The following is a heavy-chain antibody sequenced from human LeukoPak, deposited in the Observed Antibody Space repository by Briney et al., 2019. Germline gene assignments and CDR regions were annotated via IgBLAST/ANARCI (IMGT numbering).Heavy chain of an antibody. D-gene: IGHD6-13*01. CDR2: ISGSGGST. Sequence: PGGSLRLSCAASGFTFSSYAMSWVRQAPGKGLEWVSAISGSGGSTYYADSVKGRFTISRDNSKNTLYLQMNSLRAEDTAVYYCATLPSSSSWLLSPDYWGQGTLVTVSS. CDR1: GFTFSSYA. V-gene: IGHV3-23*01. J-gene: IGHJ4*02. CDR3: ATLPSSSSWLLSPDY.